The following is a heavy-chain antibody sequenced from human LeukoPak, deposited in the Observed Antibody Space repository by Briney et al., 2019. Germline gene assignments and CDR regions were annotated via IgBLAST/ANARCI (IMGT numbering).Heavy chain of an antibody. CDR1: GFTFSSYG. CDR2: IRYDGSNK. Sequence: PGGSLRLSCAASGFTFSSYGMHWVRQAPGKGLEWVAFIRYDGSNKYYADSVKGRFTISRDNSKNTLYLQMNSLRAEDTAVYYCAKGVRGGYYPLAAIRNFDYWGQGTLVTVSS. V-gene: IGHV3-30*02. CDR3: AKGVRGGYYPLAAIRNFDY. D-gene: IGHD3-10*01. J-gene: IGHJ4*02.